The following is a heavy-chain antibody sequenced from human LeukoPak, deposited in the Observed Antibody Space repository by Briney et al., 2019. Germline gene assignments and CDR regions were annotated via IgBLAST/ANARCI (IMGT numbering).Heavy chain of an antibody. CDR3: ATPALGRRLYYYDY. J-gene: IGHJ4*02. Sequence: GGSLRLSCAASGFTFSSACLSWVRQAPGKGLEWVGRIRTKSDGETVDYAAPVKGRFTISRDDSKNTLFLQMNSLKTEDTAVYYCATPALGRRLYYYDYWGQGTLVTVSS. CDR1: GFTFSSAC. D-gene: IGHD3-16*01. V-gene: IGHV3-15*07. CDR2: IRTKSDGETV.